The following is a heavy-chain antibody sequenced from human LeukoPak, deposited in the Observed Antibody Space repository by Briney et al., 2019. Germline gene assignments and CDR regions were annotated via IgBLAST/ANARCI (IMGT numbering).Heavy chain of an antibody. D-gene: IGHD5-24*01. J-gene: IGHJ4*02. CDR1: GGSISSYY. Sequence: SETLSLTCTVSGGSISSYYWSWIRQPAGKGLEGIGRIYTSGSTNYNPSLKSRVTMAVDTSKNQFSLKLRSVTAADTAVYYCARVEMATFDYWGQGTLVTVSS. CDR3: ARVEMATFDY. CDR2: IYTSGST. V-gene: IGHV4-4*07.